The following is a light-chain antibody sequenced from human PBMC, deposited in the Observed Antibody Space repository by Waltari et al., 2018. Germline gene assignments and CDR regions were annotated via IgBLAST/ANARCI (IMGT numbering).Light chain of an antibody. CDR1: QSVSSSS. V-gene: IGKV3-20*01. CDR3: QQYGGSPLYT. Sequence: EIVLTQSPGTLSLSPGQSATLSCRISQSVSSSSLGWYQQTPGQAPRLLIYATSSRAACIPDKFSASASGTDFPLTISRLEPEDFAVYDCQQYGGSPLYTFGQGTKLEI. J-gene: IGKJ2*01. CDR2: ATS.